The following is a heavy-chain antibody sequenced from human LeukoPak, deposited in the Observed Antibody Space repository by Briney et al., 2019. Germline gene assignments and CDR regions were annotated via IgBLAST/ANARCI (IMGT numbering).Heavy chain of an antibody. CDR3: AKLAPTPNLPEDY. J-gene: IGHJ4*02. Sequence: GGSLRLSCAASGFTFSSYAMSWVRQAPGKGLEWVSSISGSGDSTYYADSVKGRFTISRDNSKNTLYLQMNSLRDEDTAVYFCAKLAPTPNLPEDYWAEGTVVTVSS. CDR2: ISGSGDST. D-gene: IGHD5-24*01. V-gene: IGHV3-23*01. CDR1: GFTFSSYA.